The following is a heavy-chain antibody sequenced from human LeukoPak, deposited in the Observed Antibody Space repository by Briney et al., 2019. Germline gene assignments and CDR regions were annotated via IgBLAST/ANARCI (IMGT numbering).Heavy chain of an antibody. J-gene: IGHJ4*02. V-gene: IGHV3-53*01. CDR3: ARDPSSGWSYFDY. CDR1: GFTVSSNY. CDR2: IYSGGST. Sequence: HTGGSLRLSCAASGFTVSSNYMSWVRQAPGKGLEWVSVIYSGGSTYYADSVKGRFTISRDNSKNTLYLQMNSLRAEDTAVYYCARDPSSGWSYFDYWGQGTLVTVSS. D-gene: IGHD6-19*01.